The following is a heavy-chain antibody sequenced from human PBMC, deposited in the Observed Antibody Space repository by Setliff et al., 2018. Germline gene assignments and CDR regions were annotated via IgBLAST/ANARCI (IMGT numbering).Heavy chain of an antibody. J-gene: IGHJ3*02. D-gene: IGHD3-3*01. CDR3: AGDTIQDAFDI. CDR1: GYTFTSHY. V-gene: IGHV1-46*01. Sequence: GASVKVSCKASGYTFTSHYMHWVRQAPGLGLEWMGTINPSSGRASYAQKFQGRVTMTRDTSTSTVYMDMSSLRSEDTAVYYCAGDTIQDAFDIWGQGTMVTVSS. CDR2: INPSSGRA.